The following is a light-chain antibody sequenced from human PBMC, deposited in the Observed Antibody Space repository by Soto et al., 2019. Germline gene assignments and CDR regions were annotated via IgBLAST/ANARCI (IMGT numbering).Light chain of an antibody. J-gene: IGLJ3*02. CDR3: CSDAGTYTFV. V-gene: IGLV2-11*01. CDR2: DVS. Sequence: QSALTQPRSVSGSPGQSVTISCTGTSSNVGGYNYVYWYQQHPGTAPKLMIYDVSKRPSGVPDRFSGSKSGTTASLTISGLPAEDDADYYCCSDAGTYTFVFGGGTKLTVL. CDR1: SSNVGGYNY.